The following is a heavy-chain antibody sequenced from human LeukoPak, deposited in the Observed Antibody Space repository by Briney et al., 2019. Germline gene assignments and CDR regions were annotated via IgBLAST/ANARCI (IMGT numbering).Heavy chain of an antibody. D-gene: IGHD1-1*01. CDR1: GFTFSTYG. CDR3: ARVRGILGAFDI. J-gene: IGHJ3*02. Sequence: GGSLRLSCAASGFTFSTYGMNWVRQAPGKGLEWVSSISSGSSYIYYADSVKGRFTISRDNAKNSLYVQMNSLRAEDTAVYHCARVRGILGAFDIWGQGTMVTVSS. CDR2: ISSGSSYI. V-gene: IGHV3-21*01.